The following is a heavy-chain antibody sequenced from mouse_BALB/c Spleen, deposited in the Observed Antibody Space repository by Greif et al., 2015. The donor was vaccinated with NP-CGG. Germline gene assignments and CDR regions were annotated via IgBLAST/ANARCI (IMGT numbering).Heavy chain of an antibody. Sequence: EVQLVESGGGLVQSGGSRKLSCAASGFTFSSFGMHWVRQAPEKGLEWVAYISSGSSTIYYADTVKGRFTISRDNPKNTLFLQMTSLRSEDTAMYYCARTTVVAYYAMDYWGQGTSVTVSS. V-gene: IGHV5-17*02. J-gene: IGHJ4*01. D-gene: IGHD1-1*01. CDR2: ISSGSSTI. CDR3: ARTTVVAYYAMDY. CDR1: GFTFSSFG.